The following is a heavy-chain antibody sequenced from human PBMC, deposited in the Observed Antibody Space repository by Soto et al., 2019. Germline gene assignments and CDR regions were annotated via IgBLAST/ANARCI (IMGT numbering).Heavy chain of an antibody. J-gene: IGHJ6*03. D-gene: IGHD3-3*01. V-gene: IGHV1-8*01. CDR2: MNPNSGNT. CDR1: VYTFTGYD. Sequence: ASVKVSCRACVYTFTGYDINWVRQATGQGLEWMGWMNPNSGNTGYAQKFQGRVTMTRNTSISTAYMELSSLRSEDTAVYYCARGDPITIFGVAIPDYYYYMDVWGKGTTVTVSS. CDR3: ARGDPITIFGVAIPDYYYYMDV.